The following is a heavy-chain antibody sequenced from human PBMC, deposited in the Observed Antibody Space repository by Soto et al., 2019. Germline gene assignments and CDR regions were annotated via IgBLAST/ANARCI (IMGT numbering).Heavy chain of an antibody. CDR3: TRYYDILTGHPWFDP. CDR1: GFSLTTSGVG. J-gene: IGHJ5*02. V-gene: IGHV2-5*02. Sequence: SGPTLVNPTQTLTLTCTFSGFSLTTSGVGVGWIRQPPGKALEWLALIYWDDDKRYSPSLKSRLTITKDTSKNQVVLTMTNMDPVDTATYYCTRYYDILTGHPWFDPWGQGTLVTVSS. D-gene: IGHD3-9*01. CDR2: IYWDDDK.